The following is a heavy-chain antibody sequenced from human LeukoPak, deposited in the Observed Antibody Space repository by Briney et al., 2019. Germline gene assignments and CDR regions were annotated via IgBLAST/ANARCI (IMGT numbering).Heavy chain of an antibody. Sequence: GGSLRLSGAGSGFTFSSYARSWVRQAPGKGLEWVSAISGSGGSTYYADSVKGRFTISRDNTKNTLQLQMNSLRAADTAAYDCANSPQPYDDANYYYYYYMDVWGKGTTVTVSS. CDR1: GFTFSSYA. CDR2: ISGSGGST. CDR3: ANSPQPYDDANYYYYYYMDV. D-gene: IGHD4-17*01. V-gene: IGHV3-23*01. J-gene: IGHJ6*03.